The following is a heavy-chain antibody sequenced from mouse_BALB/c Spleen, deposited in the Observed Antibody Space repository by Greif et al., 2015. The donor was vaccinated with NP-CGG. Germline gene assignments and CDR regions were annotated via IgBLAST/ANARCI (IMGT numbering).Heavy chain of an antibody. CDR2: IVPANGNT. CDR3: ASYVYGYYFDY. Sequence: EVQLQQSGTELVKPGASVKLSCTASGFNIKEKYMHWVKERPEQGLEWIGRIVPANGNTKYDPNFQGKATITADTSSNTAYLHLSSLSSEDTAVYYCASYVYGYYFDYWGRGTTLTVSS. V-gene: IGHV14-3*02. D-gene: IGHD2-2*01. J-gene: IGHJ2*01. CDR1: GFNIKEKY.